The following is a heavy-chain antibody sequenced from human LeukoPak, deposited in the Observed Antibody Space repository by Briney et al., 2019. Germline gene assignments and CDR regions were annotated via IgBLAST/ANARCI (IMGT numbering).Heavy chain of an antibody. CDR1: GFTFNNYW. Sequence: PGGSLRLSCAASGFTFNNYWMHWVRQAPGKGLVWVSRIKGDGSHTIYADSVKGRFTISRDNAKNTLYLQMKSLRAEDTAVYYCVRDWDHFDFDSWGLGTLVTVSS. CDR3: VRDWDHFDFDS. CDR2: IKGDGSHT. J-gene: IGHJ5*01. D-gene: IGHD3-9*01. V-gene: IGHV3-74*01.